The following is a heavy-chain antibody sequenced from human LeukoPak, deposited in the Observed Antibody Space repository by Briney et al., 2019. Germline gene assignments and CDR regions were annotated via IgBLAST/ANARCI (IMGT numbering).Heavy chain of an antibody. D-gene: IGHD3-22*01. J-gene: IGHJ6*02. Sequence: ASVKVSCKASGYTFTSYGISWVRQAPGQGLEWMGWISAYNGNTNYAQKLQGRVTMTTDTSTSTAYMELRSLRSDDTAVYYCARDPNPYDRGNYYYYGMDVWGQGTTVTVSS. CDR1: GYTFTSYG. CDR2: ISAYNGNT. CDR3: ARDPNPYDRGNYYYYGMDV. V-gene: IGHV1-18*01.